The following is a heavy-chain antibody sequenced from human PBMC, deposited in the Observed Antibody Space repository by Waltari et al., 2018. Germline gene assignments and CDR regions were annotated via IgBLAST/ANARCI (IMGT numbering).Heavy chain of an antibody. Sequence: QVQLRHSGPGLEKPSQSLSLTCAISGDSVYSNSDPRLCIRQSPSSGLEWLGRTYYRSKWYNDYAVSVKSRISIKPDTSKNQFSLQLTSVTPEDTAVYFCARDLRNTITWAYYYGIDVWGQGTTVTVSS. CDR2: TYYRSKWYN. J-gene: IGHJ6*02. V-gene: IGHV6-1*01. CDR1: GDSVYSNSDP. CDR3: ARDLRNTITWAYYYGIDV. D-gene: IGHD2-2*01.